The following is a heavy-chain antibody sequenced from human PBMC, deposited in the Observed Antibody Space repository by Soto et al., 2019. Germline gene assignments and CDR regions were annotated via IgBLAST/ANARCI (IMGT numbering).Heavy chain of an antibody. CDR2: ISAHNGNT. V-gene: IGHV1-18*01. CDR3: ARGRYGDY. D-gene: IGHD1-1*01. J-gene: IGHJ4*02. CDR1: GYTFTSYG. Sequence: QVHLVQSGAEVKKPGASVKVSCKASGYTFTSYGITWVRQAPGQGLEWMGWISAHNGNTDYAQKLQGRVIVTRATSTSTAYMELRSLLSDDTAVYYCARGRYGDYWGQGALVTVSS.